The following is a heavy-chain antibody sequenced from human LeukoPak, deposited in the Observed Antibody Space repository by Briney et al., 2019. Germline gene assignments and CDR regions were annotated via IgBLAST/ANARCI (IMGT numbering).Heavy chain of an antibody. J-gene: IGHJ6*02. CDR3: ASPVVGGLDV. CDR2: MNPSGDST. V-gene: IGHV1-46*01. D-gene: IGHD2-2*01. CDR1: GYTVTTHY. Sequence: ASMKVSCKASGYTVTTHYIHWVRQAPGEGLEWMGIMNPSGDSTIYAQKFQGRVTVTRDTSTSTVYMELSSLRSEDTAVYYCASPVVGGLDVWGQGTTITVSS.